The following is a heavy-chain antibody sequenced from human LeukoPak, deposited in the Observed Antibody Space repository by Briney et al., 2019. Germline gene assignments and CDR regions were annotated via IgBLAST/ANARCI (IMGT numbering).Heavy chain of an antibody. J-gene: IGHJ4*02. CDR3: AKSAHDSSGLDY. V-gene: IGHV3-30*18. Sequence: SGGSLRLSCAASGFTFSSYGMHWVRQAPGKGLEWVAVISYDGSNKYYADSVKGRFTISRDNSKNTLYLQMNSLRAEDTAVYHCAKSAHDSSGLDYWGQGTLVTVSS. CDR2: ISYDGSNK. D-gene: IGHD3-22*01. CDR1: GFTFSSYG.